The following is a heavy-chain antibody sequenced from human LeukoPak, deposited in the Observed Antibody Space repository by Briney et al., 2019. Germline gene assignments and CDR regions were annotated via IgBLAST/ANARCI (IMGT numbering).Heavy chain of an antibody. V-gene: IGHV1-18*01. CDR1: GYTFTSYG. CDR3: ARTRPGVLRYFDWLSYPFDP. J-gene: IGHJ5*02. CDR2: ISAYNGNT. D-gene: IGHD3-9*01. Sequence: ASVKVSCKASGYTFTSYGISWVRQAPGQGLEWMGWISAYNGNTNYAQKLQGRVTMTTDTSTSTAYMELRGLRSDDTAVYYCARTRPGVLRYFDWLSYPFDPWGQGTLVTVSS.